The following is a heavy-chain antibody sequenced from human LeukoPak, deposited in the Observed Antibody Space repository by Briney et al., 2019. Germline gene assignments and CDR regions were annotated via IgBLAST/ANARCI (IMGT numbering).Heavy chain of an antibody. CDR1: GFTVSSNY. CDR3: AKDRFFNGVCYSLDY. J-gene: IGHJ4*02. V-gene: IGHV3-66*01. Sequence: PGGSLRLSCAASGFTVSSNYMSWVRQAPWKGLEWVSVIYSGGSTYYADSVKGRFTISRDNSKNTLYLQMNSLRAEDTAVYYCAKDRFFNGVCYSLDYWGQGTLVTVSS. D-gene: IGHD2-8*01. CDR2: IYSGGST.